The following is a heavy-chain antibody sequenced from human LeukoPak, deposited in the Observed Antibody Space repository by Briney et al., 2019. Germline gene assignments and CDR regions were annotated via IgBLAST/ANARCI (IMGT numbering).Heavy chain of an antibody. D-gene: IGHD2/OR15-2a*01. Sequence: GGSLRLSCAASGFTFSSYWMYWVRHAPGKGLVWVSRINSDGSTTSYADSVKGRFAISRDNAKNTLYLQMNSLRAEDTAVYYCARVGTTSNFYYYYGMDVWGQGTTVTVSS. CDR3: ARVGTTSNFYYYYGMDV. J-gene: IGHJ6*02. CDR1: GFTFSSYW. CDR2: INSDGSTT. V-gene: IGHV3-74*01.